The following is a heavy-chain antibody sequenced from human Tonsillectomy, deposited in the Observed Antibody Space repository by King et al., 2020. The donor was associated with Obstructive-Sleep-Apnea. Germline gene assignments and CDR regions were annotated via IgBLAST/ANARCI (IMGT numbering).Heavy chain of an antibody. D-gene: IGHD6-25*01. J-gene: IGHJ6*02. CDR2: IYYSGST. CDR3: ARGYGSGSSCYYYGMDV. CDR1: GGSISTYY. V-gene: IGHV4-59*01. Sequence: VQLQESGPGLVKPSETLSLTCTVSGGSISTYYWSWIRQPPGKGLEWIGYIYYSGSTNYDPSLKSRVTISIDTSKNQFSLRLSSVAAADTAVDYCARGYGSGSSCYYYGMDVWGQGTTVTVSS.